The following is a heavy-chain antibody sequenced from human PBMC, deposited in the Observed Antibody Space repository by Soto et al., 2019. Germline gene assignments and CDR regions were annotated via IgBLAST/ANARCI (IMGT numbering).Heavy chain of an antibody. J-gene: IGHJ4*02. V-gene: IGHV3-30*18. Sequence: GGSLRLSCAASGFTFSIYGMHWVRQAPGKGLEWVAVISYDGSNKYYADSVKGRFTISRDNSKNTLYLQMNSLRGEDTAVYYCAKETVEYYFDYWGQGTLVTISS. D-gene: IGHD3-3*01. CDR2: ISYDGSNK. CDR3: AKETVEYYFDY. CDR1: GFTFSIYG.